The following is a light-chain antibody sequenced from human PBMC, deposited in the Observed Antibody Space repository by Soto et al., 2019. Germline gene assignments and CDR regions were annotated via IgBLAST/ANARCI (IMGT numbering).Light chain of an antibody. J-gene: IGKJ4*01. CDR1: QSVSRD. V-gene: IGKV3-11*01. CDR2: DAS. CDR3: QQRSNWPPLT. Sequence: EIVLTQSPATLSLSPGERATLSCRASQSVSRDLAWYQQKPGQAPRLLIYDASNRATGIPARFSGSGSGTDFTLTISSLEPEDFAVYYCQQRSNWPPLTFGGATKVEIK.